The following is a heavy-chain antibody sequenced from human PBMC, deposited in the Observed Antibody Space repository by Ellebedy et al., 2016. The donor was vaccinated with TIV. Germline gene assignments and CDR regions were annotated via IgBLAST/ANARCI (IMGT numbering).Heavy chain of an antibody. CDR3: ARLGRAGYYNAPGDY. CDR2: IYPADSDT. J-gene: IGHJ4*02. CDR1: GYKFTTYW. Sequence: GESLKISXQGSGYKFTTYWIGWVRQMPGKGLEWMGIIYPADSDTRYNPSFQGQITISADKSISTAYLQWSSLKASDTAIYYCARLGRAGYYNAPGDYWGQGTLVTVSS. V-gene: IGHV5-51*01. D-gene: IGHD3-9*01.